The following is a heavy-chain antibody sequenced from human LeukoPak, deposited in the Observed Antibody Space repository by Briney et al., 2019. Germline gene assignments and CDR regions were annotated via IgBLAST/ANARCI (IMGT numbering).Heavy chain of an antibody. CDR3: ARLFIRDTAETGFDY. Sequence: GGSLRLSCAASGFTFSSYSMNWVRQAPGKGLEWVSSISSSSSYIYYADSVKGRFTISRDNAKNSLYLQMNSLRAEDTAMYYCARLFIRDTAETGFDYWGQGTLVTVSS. CDR2: ISSSSSYI. V-gene: IGHV3-21*01. CDR1: GFTFSSYS. D-gene: IGHD5-18*01. J-gene: IGHJ4*02.